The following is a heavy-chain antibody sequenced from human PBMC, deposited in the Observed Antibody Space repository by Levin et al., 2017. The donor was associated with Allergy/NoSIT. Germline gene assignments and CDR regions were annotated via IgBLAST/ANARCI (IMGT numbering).Heavy chain of an antibody. Sequence: GGSLRLSCKASGSTFTSYDINWVRQATGQGLEWMGWMNPNSGNTGYAQKFQGRVTMTRNTSISTAYMELSSLRSEDTAVYYCAREHYRGYSGYEAVDYDGMDVWGQGTTVTVSS. V-gene: IGHV1-8*01. CDR3: AREHYRGYSGYEAVDYDGMDV. J-gene: IGHJ6*02. D-gene: IGHD5-12*01. CDR2: MNPNSGNT. CDR1: GSTFTSYD.